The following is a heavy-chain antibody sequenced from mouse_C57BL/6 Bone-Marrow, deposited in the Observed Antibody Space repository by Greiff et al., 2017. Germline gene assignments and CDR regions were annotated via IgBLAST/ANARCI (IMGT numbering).Heavy chain of an antibody. CDR1: GFNIKDYY. J-gene: IGHJ3*01. V-gene: IGHV14-1*01. D-gene: IGHD1-1*01. CDR3: TTPDYYGSSYGSY. CDR2: IDPEDGDT. Sequence: VQLKESGAELVRPGASVKLSCTASGFNIKDYYMHWVKQRPEQGLEWIGRIDPEDGDTEYAPKFQGKATMTADTSSNTAYLQLSSLTSEDTAVYYCTTPDYYGSSYGSYWGQGTLVTVSA.